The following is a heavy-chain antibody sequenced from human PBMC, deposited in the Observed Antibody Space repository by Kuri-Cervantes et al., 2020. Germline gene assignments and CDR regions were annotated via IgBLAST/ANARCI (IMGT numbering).Heavy chain of an antibody. CDR2: ISYDGSNK. V-gene: IGHV3-30-3*01. J-gene: IGHJ4*02. Sequence: GGSLRLSCAASGFTFSSYAMHWVRQAPGKGLEWVAVISYDGSNKYYADSVKGRFTISRDNSKNTLYLQMNSLRAEDTAVYYCARDLGTSVAGGYFVYWGQGTLVTVSS. CDR1: GFTFSSYA. D-gene: IGHD6-19*01. CDR3: ARDLGTSVAGGYFVY.